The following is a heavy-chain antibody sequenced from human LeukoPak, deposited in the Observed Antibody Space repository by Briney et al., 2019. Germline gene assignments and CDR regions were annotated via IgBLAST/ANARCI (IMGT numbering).Heavy chain of an antibody. CDR2: INQDGSDK. Sequence: GGSLRLSCAASGFTFSAYRMSWVRQAPGKGLEWVANINQDGSDKYYVDSVKGRFTISRDNAKNSLYLQMNSLRAEDTAVYYCAGSWGYRAFDIWGQGTMVTVSS. V-gene: IGHV3-7*01. CDR1: GFTFSAYR. D-gene: IGHD3-16*01. CDR3: AGSWGYRAFDI. J-gene: IGHJ3*02.